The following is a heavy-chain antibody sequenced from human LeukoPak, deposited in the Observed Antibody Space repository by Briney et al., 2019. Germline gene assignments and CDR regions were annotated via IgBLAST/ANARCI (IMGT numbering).Heavy chain of an antibody. Sequence: PGGSLRLSCAASGFTFSSYWMSWVRQAPGKGLEWVSSISSSSSYIYYADSVKGRFTISRDNAKNSLYLQMNSLRAEDTAVYYCASTYDSSGYLGWFDPWGQGTLVTVSS. V-gene: IGHV3-21*01. CDR3: ASTYDSSGYLGWFDP. CDR1: GFTFSSYW. CDR2: ISSSSSYI. D-gene: IGHD3-22*01. J-gene: IGHJ5*02.